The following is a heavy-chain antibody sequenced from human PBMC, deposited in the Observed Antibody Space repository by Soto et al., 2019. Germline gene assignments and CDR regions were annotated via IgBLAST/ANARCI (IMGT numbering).Heavy chain of an antibody. J-gene: IGHJ4*02. Sequence: QVQLQESGPGLVKPSETLSLTCSVSGVSITSYYWSWIRQPPGKGLEWIGYIYYSGSTSYNPSLKGRVTMSVDTSKISFSLKLSSVTAADTAVYYCAAGYTNDWYYFDYWGQGTLVTVSS. V-gene: IGHV4-59*01. CDR3: AAGYTNDWYYFDY. CDR1: GVSITSYY. D-gene: IGHD6-19*01. CDR2: IYYSGST.